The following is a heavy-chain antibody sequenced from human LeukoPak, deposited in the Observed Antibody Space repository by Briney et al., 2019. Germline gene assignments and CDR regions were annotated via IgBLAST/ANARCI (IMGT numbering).Heavy chain of an antibody. Sequence: GASVKVSCKASGYTFINYDILWVRQATGQGLEWLGLMNPKSGNTGYQQKFQGRVTMTRNTSISTAYMELTSLRPDDTAVYYCARKGRPTAGRGWSDPWGQGTLITVSS. D-gene: IGHD6-19*01. CDR3: ARKGRPTAGRGWSDP. CDR1: GYTFINYD. V-gene: IGHV1-8*01. CDR2: MNPKSGNT. J-gene: IGHJ5*02.